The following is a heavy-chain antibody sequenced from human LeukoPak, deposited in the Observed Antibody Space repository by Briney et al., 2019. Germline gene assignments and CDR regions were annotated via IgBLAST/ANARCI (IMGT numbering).Heavy chain of an antibody. CDR1: GYTFTSYG. Sequence: ASVKVSCKASGYTFTSYGINWVRQATGQGLEWMGWMNPNSGNTGYAQKFQGRVTMTRNTSISTAYMELSSLRSEDTAVYYCARHSSGWYGYYYYGMDVWGQGTTVTVSS. J-gene: IGHJ6*02. D-gene: IGHD6-19*01. V-gene: IGHV1-8*01. CDR2: MNPNSGNT. CDR3: ARHSSGWYGYYYYGMDV.